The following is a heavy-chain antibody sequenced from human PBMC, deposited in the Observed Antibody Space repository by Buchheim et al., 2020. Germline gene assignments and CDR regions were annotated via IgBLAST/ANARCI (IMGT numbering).Heavy chain of an antibody. V-gene: IGHV3-48*03. Sequence: EVQLVESGGGLVQPGGSLRLSCAASGFTFSSYEMNWVRQAPGKGLEWVSYISSSGSTIYYADSVKGRFTISRDNAKNPLYLQMNSLRAEDTAVYYCASSKRYSSGWYQGAYYFDYWGQGTL. CDR1: GFTFSSYE. CDR2: ISSSGSTI. J-gene: IGHJ4*02. CDR3: ASSKRYSSGWYQGAYYFDY. D-gene: IGHD6-19*01.